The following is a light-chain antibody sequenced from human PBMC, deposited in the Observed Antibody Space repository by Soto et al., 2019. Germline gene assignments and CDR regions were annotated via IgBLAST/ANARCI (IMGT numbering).Light chain of an antibody. CDR2: DVS. V-gene: IGLV2-14*01. CDR3: AAYTSSATPDI. J-gene: IGLJ1*01. CDR1: TLAVGLYNY. Sequence: QSALTQPASVSGSPGQSITISCTGATLAVGLYNYVSWYQQRPDKAPKLIIYDVSDRPSGLSNHFSGSKSGSTASLTISGLQAEDEADYYCAAYTSSATPDIFGTGTKVTVL.